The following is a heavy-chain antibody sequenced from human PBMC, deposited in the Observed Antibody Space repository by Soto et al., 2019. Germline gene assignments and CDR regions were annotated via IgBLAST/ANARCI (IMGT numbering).Heavy chain of an antibody. V-gene: IGHV1-3*01. J-gene: IGHJ4*02. CDR3: ARGGGLRRITMIVFDY. CDR2: INAGNGNT. CDR1: GYTFTSYA. Sequence: QVQLVQSGAEVKKPGASVKVSCKASGYTFTSYAMHWVRQAPGQRLEWMGWINAGNGNTKYSQKFQGRVTITRDTSASTAYMELSSLRSEDTAVYYCARGGGLRRITMIVFDYWGQGTLVTVSS. D-gene: IGHD3-22*01.